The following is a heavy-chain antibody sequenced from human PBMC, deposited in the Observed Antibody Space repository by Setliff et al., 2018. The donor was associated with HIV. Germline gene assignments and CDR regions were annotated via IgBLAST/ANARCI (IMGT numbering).Heavy chain of an antibody. Sequence: LRLSCAASGFTFSKTWMTWVRQAPGKGLEWVGRIKSNIDGGTRDYAAPVKGRFTISRDDSKNTVYLQMNSLKSEDSALYYCTRNQGSSFGHGFDYWGRGTLVTVSS. CDR2: IKSNIDGGTR. CDR3: TRNQGSSFGHGFDY. J-gene: IGHJ4*02. D-gene: IGHD3-3*01. CDR1: GFTFSKTW. V-gene: IGHV3-15*01.